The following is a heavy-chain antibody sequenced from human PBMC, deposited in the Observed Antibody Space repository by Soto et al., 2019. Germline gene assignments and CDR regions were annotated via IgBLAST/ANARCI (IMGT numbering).Heavy chain of an antibody. CDR1: GYTFTSYG. CDR3: ARDFGRYDFWSGYSPGNAFDI. V-gene: IGHV1-18*01. D-gene: IGHD3-3*01. CDR2: ISAYNGNT. J-gene: IGHJ3*02. Sequence: QVQLVQSGAEVKKPGASVKVSCKASGYTFTSYGISWVRQAPGQGLEWMGWISAYNGNTNYAQKLQGRVTMTTDTSTSTAYMELRSLISDDTAVYYCARDFGRYDFWSGYSPGNAFDIWGQGTMVTVSS.